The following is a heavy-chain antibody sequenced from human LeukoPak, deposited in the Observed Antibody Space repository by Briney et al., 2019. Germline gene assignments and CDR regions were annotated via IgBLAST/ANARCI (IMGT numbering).Heavy chain of an antibody. CDR3: AREYYDILTGPFDY. J-gene: IGHJ4*02. CDR2: ISYDGSNK. D-gene: IGHD3-9*01. Sequence: GGSLRLSCAASGFTFSSYATHWVRQAPGKGLEWVAVISYDGSNKYYADSVKGRFTISRDNSKNTLYLQMNSLRAEDTAVYYCAREYYDILTGPFDYWGQGTLVTVSS. V-gene: IGHV3-30*04. CDR1: GFTFSSYA.